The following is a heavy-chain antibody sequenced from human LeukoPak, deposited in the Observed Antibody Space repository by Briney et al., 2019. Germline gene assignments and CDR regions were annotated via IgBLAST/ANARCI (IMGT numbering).Heavy chain of an antibody. CDR3: AKSGLNRFDY. D-gene: IGHD2-15*01. J-gene: IGHJ4*02. CDR1: RFTFSNYG. CDR2: IRFDGSSK. V-gene: IGHV3-30*02. Sequence: GGSLRLSCAASRFTFSNYGMHWVRQAPSKGLEWVAFIRFDGSSKYYADSVKGRFTISRDNSKNTLYLQMNSLRAEDTAIYYCAKSGLNRFDYWGQGTLVTVSS.